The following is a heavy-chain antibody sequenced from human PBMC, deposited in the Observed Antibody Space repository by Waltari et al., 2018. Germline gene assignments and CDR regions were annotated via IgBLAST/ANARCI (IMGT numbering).Heavy chain of an antibody. J-gene: IGHJ5*02. CDR3: TRGVAEGFDP. D-gene: IGHD2-15*01. CDR1: GVTFSSYG. V-gene: IGHV3-74*01. CDR2: INTDGSIT. Sequence: EVQLVESGGDLVQPGGSLRLCCAASGVTFSSYGVHWVRQAPGTGLVWFSRINTDGSITIYADSVRGRFTISRDNAKNTLYLQMNSLRVDDSAVYYCTRGVAEGFDPWGQGTLVTVSS.